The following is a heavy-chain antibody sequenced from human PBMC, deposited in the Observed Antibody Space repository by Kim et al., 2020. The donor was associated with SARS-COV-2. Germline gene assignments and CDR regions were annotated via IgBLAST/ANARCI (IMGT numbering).Heavy chain of an antibody. D-gene: IGHD2-2*01. CDR2: ISAYNGNT. J-gene: IGHJ4*02. V-gene: IGHV1-18*01. CDR3: AGLCSSTSCLDY. Sequence: ASVKVSCKASGYTFTSYGISWVRQAPGQGLEWMGWISAYNGNTNYAQKLQGRVTMTTDTSTSTAYMELRSLRSDDTAVYYCAGLCSSTSCLDYWGQGTLVTVSS. CDR1: GYTFTSYG.